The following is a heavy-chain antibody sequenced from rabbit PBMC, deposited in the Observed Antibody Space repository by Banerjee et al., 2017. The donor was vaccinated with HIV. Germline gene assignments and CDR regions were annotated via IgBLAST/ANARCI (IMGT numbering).Heavy chain of an antibody. CDR3: ARGGGL. Sequence: QLEESAGGLVQPGGSLKLSCKASGFTLSSYYMNWVRQAPGKGLEWIGYIEPLFGSAYYASWVNGRFSISRENTQNTVSLQLNSLTAADTATYFCARGGGLRGPGTLVTVS. CDR2: IEPLFGSA. J-gene: IGHJ4*01. CDR1: GFTLSSYY. V-gene: IGHV1S7*01.